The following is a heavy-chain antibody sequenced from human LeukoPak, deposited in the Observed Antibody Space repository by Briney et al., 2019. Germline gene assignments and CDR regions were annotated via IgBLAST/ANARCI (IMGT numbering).Heavy chain of an antibody. D-gene: IGHD3-16*01. CDR2: IYTSGST. CDR1: GGSISSYY. V-gene: IGHV4-4*07. CDR3: ARDTSIFRSDY. Sequence: PSETLSLTCTVSGGSISSYYWSWLRQPAGKGLEWIGRIYTSGSTNYNPSLTSRVTMSVDTSKNQFSLKLSSVTAADTAVYYCARDTSIFRSDYWGQGTLVTVSS. J-gene: IGHJ4*02.